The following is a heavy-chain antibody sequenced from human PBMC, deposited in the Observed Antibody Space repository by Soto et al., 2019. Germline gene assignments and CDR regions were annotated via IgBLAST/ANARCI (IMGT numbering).Heavy chain of an antibody. Sequence: SGGSLRLSCAASGFTFSSYAMSWVRQAPGKGLEWVSAISGSGGSTYYADSVKGRFTISRDNSKNTLYLQMNSLRAEDTAVYYCAKVTEWGLLIPCLFEYWGQGTLVTVSS. V-gene: IGHV3-23*01. J-gene: IGHJ4*02. CDR2: ISGSGGST. CDR3: AKVTEWGLLIPCLFEY. CDR1: GFTFSSYA. D-gene: IGHD1-26*01.